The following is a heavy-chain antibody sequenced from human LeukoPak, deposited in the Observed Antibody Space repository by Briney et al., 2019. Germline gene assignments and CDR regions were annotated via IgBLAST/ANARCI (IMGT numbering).Heavy chain of an antibody. CDR3: ARNGDDILTGYYRY. Sequence: SVKVSCKASGYTFTSYDISWVRQAPGQGLEWMGGIIPIFGTANYAQKFQGRVTITTDESTSTAYMELSSLRSEDTAVYYCARNGDDILTGYYRYWGQGTLVTVSS. CDR2: IIPIFGTA. D-gene: IGHD3-9*01. CDR1: GYTFTSYD. V-gene: IGHV1-69*05. J-gene: IGHJ4*02.